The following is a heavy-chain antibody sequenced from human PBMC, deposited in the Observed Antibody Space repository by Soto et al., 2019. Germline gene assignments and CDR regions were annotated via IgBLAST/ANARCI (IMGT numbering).Heavy chain of an antibody. Sequence: PGGSLRLSCAASGFTFSSYGMHWVRQAPGKGLEWVAVISYDGSNKYYADSVKGRFTISRDNSKNTLYLQMNSLRAEDTAVYYCAKGDTAMVPNYWGQGTLVTVPS. J-gene: IGHJ4*02. CDR2: ISYDGSNK. V-gene: IGHV3-30*18. CDR3: AKGDTAMVPNY. CDR1: GFTFSSYG. D-gene: IGHD5-18*01.